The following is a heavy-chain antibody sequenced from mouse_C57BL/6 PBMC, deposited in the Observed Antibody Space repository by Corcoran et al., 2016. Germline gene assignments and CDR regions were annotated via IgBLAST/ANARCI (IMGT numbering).Heavy chain of an antibody. CDR2: IDPANGNT. J-gene: IGHJ4*01. Sequence: EVQLQQSVAELVRPGASVKLSCTASGFNIKNTYMHWVKQRPEQGLEWIGRIDPANGNTKYAPKFQGKATITADTSSNTAYLQLSSLTSEDTAIYYCARRGNYYGSSSYYYAMDYWGQGTSVTVSS. CDR1: GFNIKNTY. D-gene: IGHD1-1*01. CDR3: ARRGNYYGSSSYYYAMDY. V-gene: IGHV14-3*01.